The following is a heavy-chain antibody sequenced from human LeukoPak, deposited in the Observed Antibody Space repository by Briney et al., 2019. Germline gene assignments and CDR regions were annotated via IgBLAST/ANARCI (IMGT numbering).Heavy chain of an antibody. V-gene: IGHV3-23*01. CDR3: ARQGYSYGSGAFDI. CDR1: GFTFSSYG. CDR2: ISGSGGST. J-gene: IGHJ3*02. D-gene: IGHD5-18*01. Sequence: PGGSLRLSCAASGFTFSSYGMSWVRQAPGKGLEWVSAISGSGGSTYYADSVKGRFTISRDNSKNTLYLQMNSLRAEDTAVYYCARQGYSYGSGAFDIWGQGTMVTVSS.